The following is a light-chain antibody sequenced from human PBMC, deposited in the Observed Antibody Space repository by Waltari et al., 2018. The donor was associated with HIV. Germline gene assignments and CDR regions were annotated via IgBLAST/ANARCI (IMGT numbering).Light chain of an antibody. CDR2: GNS. V-gene: IGLV1-40*01. J-gene: IGLJ1*01. CDR1: SSNIGAGYD. Sequence: QSVLTQPPSVSGAPGQRVTISCTGSSSNIGAGYDVHWYQQLPGTAPKLHIYGNSNRPSGVPDRFSGSKSGTSASLAITGLQAEDEADYYCQSYDSSLSAPYVFGTGTKVTVL. CDR3: QSYDSSLSAPYV.